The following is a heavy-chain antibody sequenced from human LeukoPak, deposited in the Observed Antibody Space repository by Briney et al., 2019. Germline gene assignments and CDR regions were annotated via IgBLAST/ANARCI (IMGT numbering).Heavy chain of an antibody. Sequence: GGSLRLSCAASGFTFSSYAMSWVRQAPGEGLEWVSAISGSGDYTYYADSVKGRFTISRDNSKNTLYLQMNSLRTEDTAVYYCAKDEDINNWYYFDYWGQGTLVTVSS. J-gene: IGHJ4*02. CDR1: GFTFSSYA. V-gene: IGHV3-23*01. CDR3: AKDEDINNWYYFDY. CDR2: ISGSGDYT. D-gene: IGHD1-1*01.